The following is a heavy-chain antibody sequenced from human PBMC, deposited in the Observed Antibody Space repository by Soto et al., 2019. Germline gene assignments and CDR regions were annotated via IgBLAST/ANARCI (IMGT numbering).Heavy chain of an antibody. J-gene: IGHJ6*02. V-gene: IGHV3-33*01. CDR2: IWYDGSNK. CDR3: ASEYCSGGSCHYYGMDV. Sequence: QVQLVESGGGVVQPGRSLRLSCAASGFTFSSYGMHWVRQAPGKGLGWGAIIWYDGSNKYYADSVKGRFTISRDNPKNTLYLQMNSLRAEDTAVYYCASEYCSGGSCHYYGMDVWGQGTTVTVSS. D-gene: IGHD2-15*01. CDR1: GFTFSSYG.